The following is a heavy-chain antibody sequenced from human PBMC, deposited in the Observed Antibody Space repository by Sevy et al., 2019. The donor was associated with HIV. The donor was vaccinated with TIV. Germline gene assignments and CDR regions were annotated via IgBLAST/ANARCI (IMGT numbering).Heavy chain of an antibody. Sequence: GGSLRLSCAASGFTISSYAMHWVRQAPGKGLEWVAVISYDGSNKYYADSVKGRFTISRDNSKNTLYLQMNSLRAEDTAVYYCARGRSGSYSKTYGMDVWGQGTTVTVSS. CDR3: ARGRSGSYSKTYGMDV. D-gene: IGHD3-10*01. CDR1: GFTISSYA. CDR2: ISYDGSNK. J-gene: IGHJ6*02. V-gene: IGHV3-30-3*01.